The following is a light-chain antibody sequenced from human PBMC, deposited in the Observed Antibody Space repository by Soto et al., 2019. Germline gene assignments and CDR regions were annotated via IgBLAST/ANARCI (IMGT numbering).Light chain of an antibody. V-gene: IGKV3D-20*01. CDR3: QQYGSSPT. CDR2: GAS. J-gene: IGKJ1*01. Sequence: EVVLTQSPATLSLSLGETATLSCGASEIVVNDYLVWYQQRPGLAPRLLIYGASSRATGIPDRFSGSGSGTVFTLTISRLEPEDFAVYYCQQYGSSPTFGQGTKVEIK. CDR1: EIVVNDY.